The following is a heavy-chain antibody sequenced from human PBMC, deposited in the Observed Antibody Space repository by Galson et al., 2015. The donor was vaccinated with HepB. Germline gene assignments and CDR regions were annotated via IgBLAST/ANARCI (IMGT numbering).Heavy chain of an antibody. Sequence: SLRLSCAASGFTFSSYAMSWVRQAPGKGLEWVAVISYDGSNKYYADSVKGRFTISRDNSKNTLYLQMNSLRAEDTAVYYCARDTHSSGWYELIDYWGQGTLVTVSS. CDR1: GFTFSSYA. CDR2: ISYDGSNK. J-gene: IGHJ4*02. CDR3: ARDTHSSGWYELIDY. V-gene: IGHV3-30-3*01. D-gene: IGHD6-19*01.